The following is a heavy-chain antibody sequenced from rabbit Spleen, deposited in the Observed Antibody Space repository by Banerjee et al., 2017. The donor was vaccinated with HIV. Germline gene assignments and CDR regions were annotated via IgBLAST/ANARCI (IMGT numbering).Heavy chain of an antibody. V-gene: IGHV1S45*01. Sequence: LEESGGGLVKPGGTLTLTCTVSGFSFSSNWICWVRQAPGKGLEWIACINTVTGKTVYASWAKGRFIMSRTSSTTVTLQMTSLTAADTATYFCARDLVAVIGWNFSLWGPGTLVTVS. CDR1: GFSFSSNW. J-gene: IGHJ4*01. CDR3: ARDLVAVIGWNFSL. CDR2: INTVTGKT. D-gene: IGHD1-1*01.